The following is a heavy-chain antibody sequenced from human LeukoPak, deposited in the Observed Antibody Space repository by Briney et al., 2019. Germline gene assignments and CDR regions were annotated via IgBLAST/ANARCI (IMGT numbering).Heavy chain of an antibody. J-gene: IGHJ4*02. V-gene: IGHV1-69*13. CDR3: ARKTLLEWDLDY. Sequence: SVKVSCKASGGTFSSYAISWVRQAPGQGLEWMGGIIPIFGTANYAQKFQGRVTITADESTSTAYMELSSLRSEDTAVYYCARKTLLEWDLDYWGQGTLVTVSS. CDR2: IIPIFGTA. D-gene: IGHD3-3*01. CDR1: GGTFSSYA.